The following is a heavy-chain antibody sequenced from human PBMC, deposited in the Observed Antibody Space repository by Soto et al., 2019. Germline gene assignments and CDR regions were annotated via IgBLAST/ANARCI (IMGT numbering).Heavy chain of an antibody. D-gene: IGHD3-9*01. CDR3: ARVISTGYDILTGYYMDY. Sequence: TETLSLTCSVAGGSISSYYCSWIRQPPGKGLEWIGYIYYSGSTNYNPSLKSRVTISVDTSKNQFSLKLSSVTAADTAVYYCARVISTGYDILTGYYMDYWGQGALVTVSS. CDR1: GGSISSYY. CDR2: IYYSGST. V-gene: IGHV4-59*01. J-gene: IGHJ4*02.